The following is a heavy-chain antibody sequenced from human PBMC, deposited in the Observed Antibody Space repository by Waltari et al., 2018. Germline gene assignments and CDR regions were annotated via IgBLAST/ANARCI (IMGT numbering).Heavy chain of an antibody. Sequence: QVQLQESGPGLVKPSQTLSLTCTVSGGSISSGGYYWSWIRRHPGKGLEWIGYIYHSGRTWYNPSLTSRVTMSIDTSKNQFALKLSSVTAADTAVYYCARRVPVANAFDMWGQGTMVTVSS. CDR2: IYHSGRT. J-gene: IGHJ3*02. CDR3: ARRVPVANAFDM. D-gene: IGHD2-2*01. V-gene: IGHV4-31*03. CDR1: GGSISSGGYY.